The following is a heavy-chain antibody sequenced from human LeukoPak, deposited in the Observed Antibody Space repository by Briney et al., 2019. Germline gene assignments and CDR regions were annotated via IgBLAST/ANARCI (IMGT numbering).Heavy chain of an antibody. J-gene: IGHJ3*01. D-gene: IGHD1-26*01. CDR2: IWHDGTNE. CDR1: GFTFSRYV. CDR3: ARESKTSGSAHNDV. Sequence: PGRSLRLSCAAPGFTFSRYVMHWVRQAPGKGLEGVAVIWHDGTNENYADSVKGRFIISRDNSRNTVFLQIHDLRVEDTAVYYCARESKTSGSAHNDVWGQGTMVTVSS. V-gene: IGHV3-33*01.